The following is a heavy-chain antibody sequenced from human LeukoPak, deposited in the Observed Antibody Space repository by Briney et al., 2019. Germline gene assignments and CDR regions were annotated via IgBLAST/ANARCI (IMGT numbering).Heavy chain of an antibody. Sequence: PGGSLRLSCAASGFTFSSYAMSWVRQAPGKGLEWVSVIGGSGGSTYYADSVTGRFTISRGNSKNTLYLQMNSLRAEDTAVYYCARGPSGYHNTGGQGTLVTVSS. CDR1: GFTFSSYA. J-gene: IGHJ4*02. CDR2: IGGSGGST. V-gene: IGHV3-23*01. D-gene: IGHD5-12*01. CDR3: ARGPSGYHNT.